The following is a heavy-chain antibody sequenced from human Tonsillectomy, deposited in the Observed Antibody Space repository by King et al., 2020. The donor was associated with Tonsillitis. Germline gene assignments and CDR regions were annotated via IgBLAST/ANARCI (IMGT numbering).Heavy chain of an antibody. CDR1: GGSISSYY. V-gene: IGHV4-59*01. Sequence: VQLQESGPGLVKPSETLSLTCTVSGGSISSYYWSWILQPPGKGLGWIGYIYYSGSTNYNPSLKSRVTISVDTSKNQFSLKLSSVNAADTAVYYCARGQEGAFDIWGQGTMVTVSS. CDR2: IYYSGST. J-gene: IGHJ3*02. CDR3: ARGQEGAFDI.